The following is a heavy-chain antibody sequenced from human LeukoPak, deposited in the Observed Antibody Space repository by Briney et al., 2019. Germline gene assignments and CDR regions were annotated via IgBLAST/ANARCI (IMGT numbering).Heavy chain of an antibody. CDR1: GGSISSYY. V-gene: IGHV4-59*01. CDR3: ARGGLGNWFDP. CDR2: IYYSGST. Sequence: SETLSLTCTVSGGSISSYYWSWIRQPPGKGLEWIGYIYYSGSTNYNPSLKSRVTISVDTSRNQFSLKLSSVTAADTAVYYCARGGLGNWFDPWGQGTLVTVSS. J-gene: IGHJ5*02. D-gene: IGHD3-16*01.